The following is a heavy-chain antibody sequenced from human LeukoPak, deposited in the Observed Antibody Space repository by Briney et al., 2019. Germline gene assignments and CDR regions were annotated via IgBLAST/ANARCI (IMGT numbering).Heavy chain of an antibody. Sequence: SVKVSCKASGGTFSSYAISWVRQAPGQGLEWMGGIIPIFGTANYAQKFQGRVTITADESTSTAYMELSSLRSEDTAVYYCAREAVTMIVVAGGGAFDIWGQGTMVTVSS. CDR3: AREAVTMIVVAGGGAFDI. CDR2: IIPIFGTA. D-gene: IGHD3-22*01. V-gene: IGHV1-69*13. CDR1: GGTFSSYA. J-gene: IGHJ3*02.